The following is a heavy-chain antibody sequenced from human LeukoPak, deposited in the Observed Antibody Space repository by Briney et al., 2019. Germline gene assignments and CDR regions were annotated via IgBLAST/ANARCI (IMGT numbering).Heavy chain of an antibody. J-gene: IGHJ4*02. CDR2: IYTSGRT. CDR3: ARGYWFYFDY. Sequence: SETLSLTCTVSGGSLSSGSYYWSWIRQPAGKGLEWIGRIYTSGRTIYNPSLKSRVTISADTSKNQFSLRVGSVTAADTAVYYCARGYWFYFDYWGQGTLVTVSS. CDR1: GGSLSSGSYY. V-gene: IGHV4-61*02. D-gene: IGHD2-8*02.